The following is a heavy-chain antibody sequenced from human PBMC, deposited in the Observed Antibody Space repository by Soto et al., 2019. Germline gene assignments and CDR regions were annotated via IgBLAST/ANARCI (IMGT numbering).Heavy chain of an antibody. J-gene: IGHJ4*02. CDR2: ISSGSTYI. CDR3: VRVIRFLEWVCPDY. Sequence: EVQLVESGGGLVKPGGSLRLSCVASGFNLSYYSMDWVRQAPEKGLEWVSSISSGSTYIYYADSVKGRFTISRDNAKNSVYLQMNSLRAEDTAVYYCVRVIRFLEWVCPDYWGRGALVTVSS. V-gene: IGHV3-21*06. D-gene: IGHD3-3*01. CDR1: GFNLSYYS.